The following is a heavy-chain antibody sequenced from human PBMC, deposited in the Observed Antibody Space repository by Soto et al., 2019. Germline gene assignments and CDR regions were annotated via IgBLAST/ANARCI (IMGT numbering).Heavy chain of an antibody. D-gene: IGHD6-13*01. Sequence: GGSLRLSCAASGFSFSTYGMHWVRQAPGKGLEWVAVISYDGSNEYYADSVKGRFTISRDNSKNTLYLQMNSLRAEDTAVYYCAKDRGIARVIAAVGPSDYWGQGILVTVSS. V-gene: IGHV3-30*18. CDR1: GFSFSTYG. CDR3: AKDRGIARVIAAVGPSDY. J-gene: IGHJ4*02. CDR2: ISYDGSNE.